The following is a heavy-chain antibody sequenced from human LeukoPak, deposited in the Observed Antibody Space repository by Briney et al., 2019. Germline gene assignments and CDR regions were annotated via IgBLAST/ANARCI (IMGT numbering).Heavy chain of an antibody. CDR2: INPNSGDT. CDR1: GYTFSDYY. CDR3: AKSAQYSSAWFTGSFDY. J-gene: IGHJ4*02. D-gene: IGHD6-13*01. Sequence: ASVKVSCKASGYTFSDYYMHWVRQAPGQGLEWMGWINPNSGDTHYAQMFQGRVTMTRDTSINAAYMGLRRLRSDDTAVYYCAKSAQYSSAWFTGSFDYWGQGTLVTVSS. V-gene: IGHV1-2*02.